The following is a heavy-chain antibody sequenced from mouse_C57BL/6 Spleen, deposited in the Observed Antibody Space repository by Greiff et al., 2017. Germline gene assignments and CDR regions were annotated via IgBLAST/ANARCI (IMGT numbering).Heavy chain of an antibody. CDR3: ARLLYDYDGGVYAMDY. V-gene: IGHV2-2*01. CDR2: IWSGGST. Sequence: VQRVESGPGLVQPSQSLSITCTVSGFSLTRYGVHWVRQSPGQGLEWLGVIWSGGSTDYNAAFISSLSISKDNYKSQVFFKMNSLQADDTAIYYCARLLYDYDGGVYAMDYWGQGTSVTVSS. CDR1: GFSLTRYG. J-gene: IGHJ4*01. D-gene: IGHD2-4*01.